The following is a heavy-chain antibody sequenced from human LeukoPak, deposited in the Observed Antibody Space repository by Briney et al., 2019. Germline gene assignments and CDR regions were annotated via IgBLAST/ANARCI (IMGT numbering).Heavy chain of an antibody. CDR1: GFTFSSSW. CDR3: ARDPLYGSGA. Sequence: GGSLRVSCAASGFTFSSSWMSWVRQAPGKGLEWVANIRADGGVRNYVDSVKGRFTIPRDNAKNSLYLQMNSLRAEDTAVYYCARDPLYGSGAWGQGTLVTVSS. J-gene: IGHJ5*02. D-gene: IGHD6-19*01. CDR2: IRADGGVR. V-gene: IGHV3-7*05.